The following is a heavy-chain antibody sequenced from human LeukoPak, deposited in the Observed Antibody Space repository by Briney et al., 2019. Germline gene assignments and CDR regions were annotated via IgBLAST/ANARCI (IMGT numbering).Heavy chain of an antibody. V-gene: IGHV4-34*01. CDR3: ASKKRGYQLLFRFDP. Sequence: SETLSLTCAVYGGSFSGYYWSWIRQPPGKGLEWIGEINHSGSTNYNPSLKSRVTISVDTSKNQFSLKLSSVTAADTAVYYCASKKRGYQLLFRFDPWGQGTLVTASS. D-gene: IGHD2-2*01. J-gene: IGHJ5*02. CDR2: INHSGST. CDR1: GGSFSGYY.